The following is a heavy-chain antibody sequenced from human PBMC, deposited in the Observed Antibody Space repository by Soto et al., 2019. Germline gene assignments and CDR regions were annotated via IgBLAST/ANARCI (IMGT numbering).Heavy chain of an antibody. CDR3: AKGTVGSTLQPYYFDA. CDR1: RVGFARYY. Sequence: SARGSCTDCRVGFARYYMQWVRPAPGQGLEWMGWMNADSGNTKYAQKFQGRVTITRNTSAITAYMELNNLRAEDTAVYYCAKGTVGSTLQPYYFDAWGQGTLVTVSP. J-gene: IGHJ4*02. CDR2: MNADSGNT. V-gene: IGHV1-8*03. D-gene: IGHD6-13*01.